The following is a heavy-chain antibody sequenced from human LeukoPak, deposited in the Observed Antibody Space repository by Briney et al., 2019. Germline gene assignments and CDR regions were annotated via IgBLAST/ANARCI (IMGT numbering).Heavy chain of an antibody. CDR1: GFTVSSNY. J-gene: IGHJ6*02. CDR3: ATRAEGYYYGSGSYYGMDV. D-gene: IGHD3-10*01. V-gene: IGHV3-66*01. Sequence: QPGGSLSLSCAASGFTVSSNYMSWVRQAPGKGLDWVSLIYSDGTTYYADSVKGRFTTSRDNSKNTLYLQMDSLRAEDTAVYFCATRAEGYYYGSGSYYGMDVWGQGTTVTVSS. CDR2: IYSDGTT.